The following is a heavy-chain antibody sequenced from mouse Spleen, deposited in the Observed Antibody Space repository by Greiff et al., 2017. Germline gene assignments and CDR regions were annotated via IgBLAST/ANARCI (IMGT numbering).Heavy chain of an antibody. CDR3: ARQGIYYDGSSYWYFDV. V-gene: IGHV5-9*04. CDR2: ISSGGGNT. CDR1: GFTFSSYT. Sequence: EVKLEESGGGLVKPGGSLKLSCAASGFTFSSYTMSWVRQTPAKRLEWVATISSGGGNTYYPDSVKGRFTISRDNARNTLYLQMSSQRSEDTAMYYCARQGIYYDGSSYWYFDVWGAGTTVTVSS. J-gene: IGHJ1*01. D-gene: IGHD1-1*01.